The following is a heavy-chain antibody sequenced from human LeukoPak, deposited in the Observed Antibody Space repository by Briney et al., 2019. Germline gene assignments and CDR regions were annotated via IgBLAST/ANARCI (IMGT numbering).Heavy chain of an antibody. CDR2: ISSNGGST. J-gene: IGHJ6*03. CDR3: ARDAVTMVRGVITGYYYYYYMDV. Sequence: GGSLRLSCAASGFTFSSYAMHWVRQAPGKGLEYVSAISSNGGSTYYANSVKGRFTISRDNSKNTLYLQMGSLRAEDMAVYYCARDAVTMVRGVITGYYYYYYMDVWGKGTTVTVSS. CDR1: GFTFSSYA. V-gene: IGHV3-64*01. D-gene: IGHD3-10*01.